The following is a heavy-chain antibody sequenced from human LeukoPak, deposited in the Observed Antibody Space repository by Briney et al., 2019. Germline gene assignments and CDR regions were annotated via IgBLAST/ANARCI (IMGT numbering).Heavy chain of an antibody. Sequence: GGSLRLSCAASGFTVGSNYMSWVRQAPGKGLEWVSVIYSGGSTYYADSVKGRFTISRDNSKNTLYLQMNSLRAEDTAVYYCASGGPWEPSDPWYFQHWGQGTLVTVSS. CDR1: GFTVGSNY. V-gene: IGHV3-53*01. CDR2: IYSGGST. J-gene: IGHJ1*01. CDR3: ASGGPWEPSDPWYFQH. D-gene: IGHD1-26*01.